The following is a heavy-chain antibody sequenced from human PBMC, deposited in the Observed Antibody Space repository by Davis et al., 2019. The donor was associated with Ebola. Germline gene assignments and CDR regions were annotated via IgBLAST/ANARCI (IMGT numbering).Heavy chain of an antibody. Sequence: ASVKVSCKASGSTFTTYSIHWVRQAPGQRLEWMGWINAGNGHRHYSQKFQGRVTITRDTSASTAYMELSGLRFDDTAVYYCARGKWFDPWGQGTLVSVTS. CDR3: ARGKWFDP. J-gene: IGHJ5*02. V-gene: IGHV1-3*01. CDR1: GSTFTTYS. CDR2: INAGNGHR.